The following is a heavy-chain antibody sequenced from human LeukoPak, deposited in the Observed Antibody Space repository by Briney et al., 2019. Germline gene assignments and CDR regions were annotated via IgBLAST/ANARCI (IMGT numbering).Heavy chain of an antibody. CDR3: ARGETAAATIWYFDF. Sequence: SETLSLTCNVSGGSINGYYWSWIRQPPGKALEWIGHVYFSGSTKYNPSLESRVTILDDTSKNQFSLKLRSVTAADTAVYYCARGETAAATIWYFDFWGRGTLVTVSS. D-gene: IGHD6-13*01. CDR2: VYFSGST. CDR1: GGSINGYY. V-gene: IGHV4-59*01. J-gene: IGHJ2*01.